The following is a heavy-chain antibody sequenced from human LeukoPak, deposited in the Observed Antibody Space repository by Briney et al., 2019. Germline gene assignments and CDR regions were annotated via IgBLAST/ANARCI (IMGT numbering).Heavy chain of an antibody. Sequence: SETLSLTCTVSGYSISSGYYWGWIRQPPGKGLEWIGSMYHSGNTPYNPSLKSRVTISVDTSKNQFSLKLSSVTAADTAVYYCARHCNTYYYGSGKPAFDYWGQGTLVTASS. D-gene: IGHD3-10*01. CDR3: ARHCNTYYYGSGKPAFDY. J-gene: IGHJ4*02. V-gene: IGHV4-38-2*02. CDR2: MYHSGNT. CDR1: GYSISSGYY.